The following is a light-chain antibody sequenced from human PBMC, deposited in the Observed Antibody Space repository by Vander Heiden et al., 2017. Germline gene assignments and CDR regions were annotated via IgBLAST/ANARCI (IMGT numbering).Light chain of an antibody. V-gene: IGLV2-14*03. CDR1: SSDTGGYNY. J-gene: IGLJ2*01. CDR3: RSYTTSITQVV. Sequence: QSALPQPASVSGSPGLSIPISCTGTSSDTGGYNYVSWYQQHPGQSPKLMIYYVSNRHSVVAYRFSGSKSGNTASLTIAWRHAEDEADYYCRSYTTSITQVVFGGGTKLTVL. CDR2: YVS.